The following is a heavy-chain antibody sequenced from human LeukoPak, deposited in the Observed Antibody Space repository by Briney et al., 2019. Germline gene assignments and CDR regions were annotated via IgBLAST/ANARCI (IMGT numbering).Heavy chain of an antibody. J-gene: IGHJ3*02. V-gene: IGHV3-23*01. CDR1: VGSLSSSN. CDR3: AKPVYYYDSSGLYGSDI. CDR2: ISGSGGNT. Sequence: GTLSLTCAVSVGSLSSSNWWSWVRQAPGKGLEWISAISGSGGNTYYADSGKGRLTISQDNSRNTLYLQMNSLRAEDTAVYYCAKPVYYYDSSGLYGSDIWGEGTMVTVSS. D-gene: IGHD3-22*01.